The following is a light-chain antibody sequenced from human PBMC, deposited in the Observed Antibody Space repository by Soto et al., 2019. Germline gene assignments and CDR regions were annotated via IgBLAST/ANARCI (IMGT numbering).Light chain of an antibody. CDR2: GNS. Sequence: QSVLTQPPSVSGAPGQRVTISCTGSSSNIGAGYDVHWYQQLPGTAPKLLIYGNSNRPSGVPDRFSGSKSGTSASLAITGLGAEDEAAYYGQSYDSSLSGWVFGGGTKLAVL. CDR3: QSYDSSLSGWV. J-gene: IGLJ3*02. V-gene: IGLV1-40*01. CDR1: SSNIGAGYD.